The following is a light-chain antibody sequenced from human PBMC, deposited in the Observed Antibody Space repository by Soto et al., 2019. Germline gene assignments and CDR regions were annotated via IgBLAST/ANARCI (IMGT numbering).Light chain of an antibody. V-gene: IGKV1-39*01. CDR3: QHTFNSPPWT. J-gene: IGKJ1*01. CDR2: GAS. Sequence: DIHMTQSPSSLSASVGDTVTITCRASQNIDMYLNWYQQKPGKAPRVLISGASNLQSGVPSRFSGSGSGTDFPLTISSLQSEDFASYFCQHTFNSPPWTFGQGTKVAVK. CDR1: QNIDMY.